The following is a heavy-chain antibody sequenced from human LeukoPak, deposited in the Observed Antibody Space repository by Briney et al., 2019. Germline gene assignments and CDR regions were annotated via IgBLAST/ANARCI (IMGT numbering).Heavy chain of an antibody. CDR3: AREPTAAGIGDHWFDP. CDR2: INPNSGGT. J-gene: IGHJ5*02. Sequence: AASVKVSCRASGYTFTGYYMHWVRQAPGQGLEWMGWINPNSGGTNYAQKFQGRVTMTRDTSISTAYMELSRLRSDDTAVYYCAREPTAAGIGDHWFDPWGQGTLVTVSS. V-gene: IGHV1-2*02. CDR1: GYTFTGYY. D-gene: IGHD6-13*01.